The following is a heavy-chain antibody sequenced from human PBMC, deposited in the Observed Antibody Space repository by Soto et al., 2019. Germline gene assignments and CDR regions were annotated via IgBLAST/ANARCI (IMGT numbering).Heavy chain of an antibody. D-gene: IGHD4-17*01. V-gene: IGHV1-2*02. CDR3: ARDDYGGNPGILVDY. Sequence: ASVKVSCKASGYTFTAYFIHWVRQAPGQGLGWMGWINPNSGDTNYAQKFQGRVTMTRDTSFSTAYMEVGSLRSDDTAFYYCARDDYGGNPGILVDYWGQGTLVTVSS. CDR1: GYTFTAYF. CDR2: INPNSGDT. J-gene: IGHJ4*02.